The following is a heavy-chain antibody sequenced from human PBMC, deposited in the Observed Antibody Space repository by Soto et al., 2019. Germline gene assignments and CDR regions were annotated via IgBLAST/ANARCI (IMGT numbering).Heavy chain of an antibody. CDR2: MNPNSGNT. J-gene: IGHJ4*02. D-gene: IGHD3-3*01. CDR3: ARTSSGIRFLEWLSSQYYFDY. Sequence: ASVKVSCKASGYTFTSYDINWVRQATGQGLEWMGWMNPNSGNTGYAQKFQGRVTMTRNTSISTAYMELSSLRSEDTAVYYCARTSSGIRFLEWLSSQYYFDYWGQGTLVTVSS. CDR1: GYTFTSYD. V-gene: IGHV1-8*01.